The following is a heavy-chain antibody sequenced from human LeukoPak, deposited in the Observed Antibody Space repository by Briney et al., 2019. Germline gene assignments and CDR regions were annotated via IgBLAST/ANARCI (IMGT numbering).Heavy chain of an antibody. CDR2: IEYSGSN. V-gene: IGHV4-30-4*08. D-gene: IGHD6-19*01. CDR1: GGSISSGDYY. Sequence: SETLSLTCTVSGGSISSGDYYWSWIRQPPGRGLERIGYIEYSGSNYYNPSLKSQLTISVDTSKIQFSLKLSSVTAADTAVYYCAREGGWYPRIDYWGQGTLVTVSS. J-gene: IGHJ4*02. CDR3: AREGGWYPRIDY.